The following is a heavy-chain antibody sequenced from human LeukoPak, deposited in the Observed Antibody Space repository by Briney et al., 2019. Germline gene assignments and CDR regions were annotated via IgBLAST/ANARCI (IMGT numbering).Heavy chain of an antibody. D-gene: IGHD6-19*01. J-gene: IGHJ4*02. Sequence: PGGSLRLSCAASGFSFSSYSMNWVRQAPGKGLEWVSNIRSSGSAMYYVDSVKGRFTISRDNAKNSLYLQMNSLRPEDTAVYYCASAGSGLYWGQGTLVTVSS. V-gene: IGHV3-48*01. CDR1: GFSFSSYS. CDR2: IRSSGSAM. CDR3: ASAGSGLY.